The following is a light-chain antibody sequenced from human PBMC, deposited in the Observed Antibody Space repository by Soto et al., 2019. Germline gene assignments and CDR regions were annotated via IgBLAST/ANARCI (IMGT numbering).Light chain of an antibody. Sequence: DIRMTQSPSSLSASVGDRVTITCRASQSISIYLNWYQVKPGKAPNLLIYGATRLNTGVPSRFSGSVSGTEFSLTISSLQPEDVASYFCQESDSIPYTFDQGTRLEIK. J-gene: IGKJ2*01. CDR3: QESDSIPYT. V-gene: IGKV1-39*01. CDR1: QSISIY. CDR2: GAT.